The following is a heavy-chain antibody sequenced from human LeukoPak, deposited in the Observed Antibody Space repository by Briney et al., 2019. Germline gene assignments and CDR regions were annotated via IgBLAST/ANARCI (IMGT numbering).Heavy chain of an antibody. CDR2: IYASGST. CDR1: GGSISSGSYY. CDR3: AGRYSYGPRLFDY. Sequence: KASETLSLTCTVSGGSISSGSYYWSWIRQPAGKGLEWIGRIYASGSTNYNPSLKSRVTISVDTSKNQFSLKLSSVTAADTAVYYCAGRYSYGPRLFDYWGQGTLVTVSS. J-gene: IGHJ4*02. D-gene: IGHD5-18*01. V-gene: IGHV4-61*02.